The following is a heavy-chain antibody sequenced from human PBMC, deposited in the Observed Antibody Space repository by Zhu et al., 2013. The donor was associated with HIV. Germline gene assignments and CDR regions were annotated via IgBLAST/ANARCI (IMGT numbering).Heavy chain of an antibody. CDR2: INHSGST. Sequence: QVQLQQVGAGLLKPSETLSLTCAVYRGSFSGYYWSWIRQPPGKGLEWIGEINHSGSTNYNPSLKSRVTISVDTSKNQFSLKLSSVTAADTAVYYCARGIRISYYYGSGSYPWGYWGQGTLGHRLL. CDR1: RGSFSGYY. J-gene: IGHJ4*02. D-gene: IGHD3-10*01. CDR3: ARGIRISYYYGSGSYPWGY. V-gene: IGHV4-34*01.